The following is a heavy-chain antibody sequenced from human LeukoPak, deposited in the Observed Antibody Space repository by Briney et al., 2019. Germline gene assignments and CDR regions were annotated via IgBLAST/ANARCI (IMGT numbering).Heavy chain of an antibody. CDR2: IYYSGST. CDR3: ARMDYYGSGSYCKTSDFGFDP. J-gene: IGHJ5*02. D-gene: IGHD3-10*01. V-gene: IGHV4-59*01. Sequence: SETLSLTCTVSGGSISSYYWSWIRQPPGKGLEWIGYIYYSGSTNYNPSLKSRVAISVDTSKNQFSLKLSSVTAADTAVYYCARMDYYGSGSYCKTSDFGFDPWGQGTLVTVSS. CDR1: GGSISSYY.